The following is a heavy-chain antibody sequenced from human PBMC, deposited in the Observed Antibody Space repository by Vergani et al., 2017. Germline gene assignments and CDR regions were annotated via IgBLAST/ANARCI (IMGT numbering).Heavy chain of an antibody. Sequence: QVQLQQWGAGLLKPSETLSLTCAVYGGSFSGYYWSWIRQPPGKGLEWIGEINHSGSTNYNPSLKSRVTISVDTSKNQFSLKLSSVTAADTAVYYCARDPRYYGDSAFDIWGQGTMVTVSS. D-gene: IGHD4-17*01. CDR2: INHSGST. V-gene: IGHV4-34*01. J-gene: IGHJ3*02. CDR1: GGSFSGYY. CDR3: ARDPRYYGDSAFDI.